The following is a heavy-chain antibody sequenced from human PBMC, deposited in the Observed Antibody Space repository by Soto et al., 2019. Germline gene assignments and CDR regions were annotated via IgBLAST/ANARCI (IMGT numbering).Heavy chain of an antibody. J-gene: IGHJ5*02. CDR1: GYTLTELS. V-gene: IGHV1-24*01. CDR3: ATWTIFGVVPPFWFDP. D-gene: IGHD3-3*01. CDR2: FDPEDGET. Sequence: ASVKVSCKVSGYTLTELSMHWVRQAPGKGLEWMGGFDPEDGETIYAQKFQGRVTMTEDTSTDTAYMELSSLRSEDTAMYYCATWTIFGVVPPFWFDPWGQGTLVTVSS.